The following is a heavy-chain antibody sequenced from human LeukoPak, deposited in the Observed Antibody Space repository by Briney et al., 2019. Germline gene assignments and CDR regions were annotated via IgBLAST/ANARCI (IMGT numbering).Heavy chain of an antibody. CDR3: ARSGLGYSGYDFDY. J-gene: IGHJ4*02. CDR1: GFTFTSYW. CDR2: IKQDGSEK. D-gene: IGHD5-12*01. Sequence: PGGSLRLSCAAAGFTFTSYWMSWVRQDPGKGMEWVANIKQDGSEKYYVDSVKGRFTISKDNAKNSLYLQMNSLRAEGTAVYYCARSGLGYSGYDFDYWGQGTLVTVSS. V-gene: IGHV3-7*01.